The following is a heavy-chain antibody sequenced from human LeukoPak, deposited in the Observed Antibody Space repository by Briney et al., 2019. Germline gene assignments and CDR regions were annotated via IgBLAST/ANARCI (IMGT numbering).Heavy chain of an antibody. V-gene: IGHV3-33*06. CDR1: GFSFISYG. J-gene: IGHJ4*02. CDR3: AKELGWYFDY. CDR2: IWYDGSNK. D-gene: IGHD6-19*01. Sequence: GGSLRLSCGASGFSFISYGMHWVRQAPGKGLEWVAVIWYDGSNKYYADSVKGRFTITRDNSKNTLYLQMNSLRAEDTAVYYCAKELGWYFDYWGQGTLVTVSS.